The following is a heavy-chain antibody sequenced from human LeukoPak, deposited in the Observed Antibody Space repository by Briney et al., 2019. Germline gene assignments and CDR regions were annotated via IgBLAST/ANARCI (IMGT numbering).Heavy chain of an antibody. Sequence: GASVKVSCKASGYTFTGYYMHWVRQAPGQGLEWMGWINPNSGGTNYAQKFQGRVTMTRDTSISTAYMELSRLRSDDTAVYYCARHMALRRGWFDPWGQGTLVTVSS. D-gene: IGHD2-21*01. CDR1: GYTFTGYY. V-gene: IGHV1-2*02. CDR3: ARHMALRRGWFDP. J-gene: IGHJ5*02. CDR2: INPNSGGT.